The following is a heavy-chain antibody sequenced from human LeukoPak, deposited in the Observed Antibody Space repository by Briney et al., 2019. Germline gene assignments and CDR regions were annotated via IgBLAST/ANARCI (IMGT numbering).Heavy chain of an antibody. J-gene: IGHJ4*02. CDR1: GFTFSSYW. CDR3: ARDQAYGSGSLSFDY. Sequence: GGPLRLSCAASGFTFSSYWMSWVRQAPGKGLEWVANIKQDGSEKYYVDSVKGRFTISRDNAKNSLYLQMNSLRAEDTAVYYCARDQAYGSGSLSFDYWGQGTLVTVSS. D-gene: IGHD3-10*01. V-gene: IGHV3-7*01. CDR2: IKQDGSEK.